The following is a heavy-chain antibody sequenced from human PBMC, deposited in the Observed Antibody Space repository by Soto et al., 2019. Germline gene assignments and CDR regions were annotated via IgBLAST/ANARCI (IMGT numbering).Heavy chain of an antibody. CDR1: GGFLSESY. CDR2: INHVGGT. D-gene: IGHD3-16*01. Sequence: SETLSLTCAVYGGFLSESYWTWIRQPPGKGLEWIGEINHVGGTNYNPSLKSRVTMSVDTSQNQFSLRLISVTAAETAMYFCVRIRYQLPSSVLWLDPWGQGTPVTVSS. CDR3: VRIRYQLPSSVLWLDP. J-gene: IGHJ5*02. V-gene: IGHV4-34*01.